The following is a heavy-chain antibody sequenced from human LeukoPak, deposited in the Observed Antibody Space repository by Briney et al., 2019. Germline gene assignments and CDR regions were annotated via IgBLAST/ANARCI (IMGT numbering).Heavy chain of an antibody. J-gene: IGHJ6*03. CDR2: ISGDGGST. V-gene: IGHV3-43*02. D-gene: IGHD6-13*01. CDR1: GFTFDDYA. Sequence: GGSLRLSCAASGFTFDDYAMHWVRQAPGKGLEWVSLISGDGGSTYYADSVKGRFTISRDNSKNSLYLQMNSLRTEATALYYCAKASSSWPYYYYYYMDVWGKGTTVTVSS. CDR3: AKASSSWPYYYYYYMDV.